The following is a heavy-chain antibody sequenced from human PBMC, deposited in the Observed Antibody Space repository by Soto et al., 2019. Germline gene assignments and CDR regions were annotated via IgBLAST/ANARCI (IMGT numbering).Heavy chain of an antibody. Sequence: SRTLSVTCRDSGGPLSSNSYYWGWIRQPPGKGLEWIGSIYYSGSTYYNPSLKSRVTISVDTSKNQFSLKLSSVTAADTAVYYCARSYSYDSSGYYGAWFDPWGQGTVVIVSS. V-gene: IGHV4-39*01. CDR2: IYYSGST. J-gene: IGHJ5*02. CDR3: ARSYSYDSSGYYGAWFDP. CDR1: GGPLSSNSYY. D-gene: IGHD3-22*01.